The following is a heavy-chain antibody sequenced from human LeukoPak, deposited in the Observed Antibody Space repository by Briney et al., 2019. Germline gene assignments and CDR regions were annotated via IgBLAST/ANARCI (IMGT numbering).Heavy chain of an antibody. V-gene: IGHV1-58*02. D-gene: IGHD2-2*01. J-gene: IGHJ4*02. Sequence: SVKVSCKASGFTFSRSAMQWVRQARGQRLEWIGWIVVGSGDTNYARKFQERVTISRDMSTSTAYMELSSLRSEDTAVYYCAADRQCSSTKCYPYNFDYWGQGTLVTVSS. CDR3: AADRQCSSTKCYPYNFDY. CDR1: GFTFSRSA. CDR2: IVVGSGDT.